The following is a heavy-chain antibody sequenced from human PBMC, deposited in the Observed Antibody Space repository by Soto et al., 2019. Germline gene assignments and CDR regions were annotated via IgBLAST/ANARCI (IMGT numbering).Heavy chain of an antibody. V-gene: IGHV3-23*01. CDR3: ARVTYGDYSYYYYMDV. CDR1: GFTFSSYA. D-gene: IGHD4-17*01. J-gene: IGHJ6*03. Sequence: GGSLRLSCAASGFTFSSYAMSWVRQAPGKGLEWVSAISGSGGSTYYADSVKGRFTISRDNSKNTLYLQMGSLRAEDMAVYYCARVTYGDYSYYYYMDVWGKGTTVTVSS. CDR2: ISGSGGST.